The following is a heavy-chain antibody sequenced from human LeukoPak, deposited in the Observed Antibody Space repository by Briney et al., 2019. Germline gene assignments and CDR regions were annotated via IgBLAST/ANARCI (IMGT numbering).Heavy chain of an antibody. Sequence: SVKVSCKTPAGTFSNYVVTWVRQAPGQGLEWMGRIIPGFGTANYAQKFQDRVTITTDESTSTAYMELSSLRSEDTAVYYCARNRDGYNYNWFDPWGQGTLVTVSS. CDR3: ARNRDGYNYNWFDP. CDR2: IIPGFGTA. CDR1: AGTFSNYV. V-gene: IGHV1-69*05. D-gene: IGHD5-24*01. J-gene: IGHJ5*02.